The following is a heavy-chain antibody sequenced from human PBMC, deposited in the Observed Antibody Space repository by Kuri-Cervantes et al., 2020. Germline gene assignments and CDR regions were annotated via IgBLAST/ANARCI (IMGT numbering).Heavy chain of an antibody. J-gene: IGHJ6*02. V-gene: IGHV4-34*01. CDR3: ARGTYYDILTGYLHYYGRDV. CDR2: INHSGST. D-gene: IGHD3-9*01. CDR1: GGSFSGYY. Sequence: GSLRLCCAVYGGSFSGYYWSWIRQPPGKELEWIGEINHSGSTNYNPSLKSRVTISVDTSKNQFSLKLSSVTAADTAVYYCARGTYYDILTGYLHYYGRDVWGQGTTVTVSS.